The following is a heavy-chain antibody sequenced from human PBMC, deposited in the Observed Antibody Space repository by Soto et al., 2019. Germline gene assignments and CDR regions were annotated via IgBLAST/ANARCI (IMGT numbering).Heavy chain of an antibody. V-gene: IGHV3-30*10. CDR1: GFTFSSYA. CDR2: ISYDGSNK. CDR3: ARDEAVVTLYYYYGMDV. J-gene: IGHJ6*02. D-gene: IGHD2-15*01. Sequence: GGSLRLSCAASGFTFSSYAMHWVRQAPGKGLEWVAVISYDGSNKYYTDSVKGRFTISRDNSKNTLYLQMNSLRAEDTAVYFCARDEAVVTLYYYYGMDVWGQGTTVTVSS.